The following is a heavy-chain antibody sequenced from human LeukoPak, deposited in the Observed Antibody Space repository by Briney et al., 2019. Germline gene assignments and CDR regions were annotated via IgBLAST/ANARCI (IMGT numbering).Heavy chain of an antibody. CDR2: ISGSGGST. V-gene: IGHV3-23*01. J-gene: IGHJ3*02. Sequence: SGGPLRLSCTASGFTFSSYAMSWVRQAPGKGLEWVSAISGSGGSTYYADSVKGRFTISRDNSKNTLYLQMNSLRAEDTAVYYCAKSQGPYSSGWFDAFDIWGQGTMVTVSS. D-gene: IGHD6-19*01. CDR1: GFTFSSYA. CDR3: AKSQGPYSSGWFDAFDI.